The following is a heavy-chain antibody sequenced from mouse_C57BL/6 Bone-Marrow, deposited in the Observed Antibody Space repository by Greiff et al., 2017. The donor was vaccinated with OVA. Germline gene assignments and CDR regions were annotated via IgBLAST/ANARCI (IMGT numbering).Heavy chain of an antibody. J-gene: IGHJ3*01. CDR2: IDPSDSYT. Sequence: QVQLQQPGAELVMPGASVKLSCKASGYTFTSYWMHWVKQRPGQGLEWIGEIDPSDSYTNYNQKFKGKSTLTVDKSSSTAYMQLSSLTSEDSAVYYCARKDGNGAYWGQGTLVTVSA. CDR1: GYTFTSYW. D-gene: IGHD2-1*01. CDR3: ARKDGNGAY. V-gene: IGHV1-69*01.